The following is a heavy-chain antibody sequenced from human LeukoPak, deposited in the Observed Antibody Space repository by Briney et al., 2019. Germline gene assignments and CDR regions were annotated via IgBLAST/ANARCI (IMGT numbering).Heavy chain of an antibody. V-gene: IGHV1-18*01. CDR1: GYTFTSYG. Sequence: ASVKVFCKASGYTFTSYGINWVRQAPGQGLEWMGWISADNGFTASAQNLQGRVTMTTDTSTNTAYMELRSLRSDDTAVYYRANLAGVVAGLDPWGQGTLVTVSS. D-gene: IGHD6-19*01. J-gene: IGHJ5*02. CDR2: ISADNGFT. CDR3: ANLAGVVAGLDP.